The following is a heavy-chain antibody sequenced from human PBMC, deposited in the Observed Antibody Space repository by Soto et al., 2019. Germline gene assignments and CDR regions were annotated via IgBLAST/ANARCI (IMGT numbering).Heavy chain of an antibody. CDR1: GGSISSSNW. Sequence: TLSLTCAVSGGSISSSNWWIWVRQPPGKGLEWIGEIYHSGSTNYNPSLKSRVTISVDKSKNQFSLKLSSVTAADTAVYYCARAGSDGYYDSSGYYPRFCYYYWGQGTLVTVSS. V-gene: IGHV4-4*02. D-gene: IGHD3-22*01. CDR2: IYHSGST. CDR3: ARAGSDGYYDSSGYYPRFCYYY. J-gene: IGHJ4*02.